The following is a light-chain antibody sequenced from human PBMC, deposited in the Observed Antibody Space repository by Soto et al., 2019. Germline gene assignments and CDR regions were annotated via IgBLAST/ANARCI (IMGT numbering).Light chain of an antibody. CDR3: QSYDSSLSAHYV. J-gene: IGLJ1*01. Sequence: QLVLTQPPSVSGAPGQRVTIPCTGSSSNIGATYDVQWYQQLPGTAPKLLIYGNSNRPSGVPDRFSGSKSGTSASLAITGLQADDEADYYCQSYDSSLSAHYVFGTGTKVTVL. CDR2: GNS. CDR1: SSNIGATYD. V-gene: IGLV1-40*01.